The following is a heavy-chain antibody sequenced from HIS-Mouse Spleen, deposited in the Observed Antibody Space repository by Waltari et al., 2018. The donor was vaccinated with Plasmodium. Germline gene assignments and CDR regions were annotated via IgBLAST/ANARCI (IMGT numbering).Heavy chain of an antibody. CDR1: GFTLSRDW. Sequence: VQLVGSGGGLVQPGGSLRLSCAAAGFTLSRDWMSCVRQAPGKGLGWVANIKQDGSEKYYVDSVKGRFTISRDNAKNSLYLQMNSLRAEDTAVYYCASSWYWYFDLWGRGTLVTVSS. D-gene: IGHD6-13*01. J-gene: IGHJ2*01. V-gene: IGHV3-7*01. CDR2: IKQDGSEK. CDR3: ASSWYWYFDL.